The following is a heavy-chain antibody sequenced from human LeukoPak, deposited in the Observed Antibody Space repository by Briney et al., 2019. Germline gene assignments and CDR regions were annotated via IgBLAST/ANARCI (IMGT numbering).Heavy chain of an antibody. CDR2: INPNSGGT. J-gene: IGHJ5*02. D-gene: IGHD5-18*01. CDR3: ARETWIQLWLYSAPPVFDP. V-gene: IGHV1-2*02. Sequence: ASVKVSCKASGYTFTGYYMHWVRQAPGQGLEWMGWINPNSGGTNYAQKFQGRVTMTRDTSISTAYMELSRLRSDDTAVYYCARETWIQLWLYSAPPVFDPWGQGTLVTVSS. CDR1: GYTFTGYY.